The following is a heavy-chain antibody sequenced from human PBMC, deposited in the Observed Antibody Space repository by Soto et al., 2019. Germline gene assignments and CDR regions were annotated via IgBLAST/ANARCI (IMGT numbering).Heavy chain of an antibody. J-gene: IGHJ4*02. Sequence: GGSLRLSCAASGFTVSSNYMSWVRQAPGKGLEWVSVIYSGGSTYYADSVKGRFTISRDNSKNTLYLQMNSLRAEDTAVYYCARSPGYSSSWYPFDYWGQGTLVTVSS. CDR2: IYSGGST. CDR1: GFTVSSNY. D-gene: IGHD6-13*01. V-gene: IGHV3-66*01. CDR3: ARSPGYSSSWYPFDY.